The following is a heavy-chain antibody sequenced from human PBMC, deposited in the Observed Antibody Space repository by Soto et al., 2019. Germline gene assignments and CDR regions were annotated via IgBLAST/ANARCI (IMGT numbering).Heavy chain of an antibody. CDR1: GFTFSSYG. D-gene: IGHD3-3*01. V-gene: IGHV3-33*01. J-gene: IGHJ6*03. Sequence: QVQLVESGGGVVQPGRSLRLSCAASGFTFSSYGMHWVRQAPGKGLEWVAVIWYDGSNKYYADSVTGRFTISRDNSKNTMYLQMNSLRAEDTAVYYCARDQDDFWSGYYIYYYYYMDVWGKGTTVTVSS. CDR2: IWYDGSNK. CDR3: ARDQDDFWSGYYIYYYYYMDV.